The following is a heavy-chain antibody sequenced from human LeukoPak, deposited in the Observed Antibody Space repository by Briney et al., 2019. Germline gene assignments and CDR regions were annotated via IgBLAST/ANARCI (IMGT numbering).Heavy chain of an antibody. CDR2: NYSGGRT. Sequence: GGSLRLSCTASGFTFSSYAMSWVRQAPGKGLEWVSVNYSGGRTYYADSVKGRFTISRDNSKNTLYPQMNSLRAEDTAVYYCAKDFRYSSGYYVYWGQGTLVTVSS. D-gene: IGHD3-22*01. CDR3: AKDFRYSSGYYVY. J-gene: IGHJ4*02. V-gene: IGHV3-23*03. CDR1: GFTFSSYA.